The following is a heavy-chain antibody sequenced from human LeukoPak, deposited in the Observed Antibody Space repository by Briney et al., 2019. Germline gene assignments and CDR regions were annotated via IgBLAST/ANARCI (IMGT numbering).Heavy chain of an antibody. J-gene: IGHJ5*02. CDR3: ARGGCGGDCYLNWFDP. CDR2: IYYSGST. V-gene: IGHV4-59*01. CDR1: GDSISPYY. Sequence: SETLSLTCTVSGDSISPYYWSWIRQPPGKGLEWIGYIYYSGSTKYNTSLKSRVTISVDTSKNQFSLKLNSVTAADTAVYYCARGGCGGDCYLNWFDPWGQGTLVTVSS. D-gene: IGHD2-21*02.